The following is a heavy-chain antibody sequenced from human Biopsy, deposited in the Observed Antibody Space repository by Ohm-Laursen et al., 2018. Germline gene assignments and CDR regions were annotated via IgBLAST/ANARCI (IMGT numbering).Heavy chain of an antibody. V-gene: IGHV4-34*01. CDR3: ARGRLRAVARFDY. CDR1: GGSFSGYY. Sequence: PPGTLSLTCVVYGGSFSGYYWSWIRQPPGKGLEWIGEINHSGSTNYNPSLKSRVTISVDTSKNQFSLKLSSVTAADTAVYYCARGRLRAVARFDYWGQGTLVTVSS. D-gene: IGHD6-19*01. J-gene: IGHJ4*02. CDR2: INHSGST.